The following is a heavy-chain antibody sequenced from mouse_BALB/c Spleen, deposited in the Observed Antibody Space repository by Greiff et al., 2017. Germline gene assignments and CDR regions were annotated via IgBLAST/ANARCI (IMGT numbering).Heavy chain of an antibody. D-gene: IGHD2-14*01. CDR3: ARSGRYDVFDY. J-gene: IGHJ2*01. Sequence: VQLQQSGAELVRSGASVKLSCTASGFNIKDYYMHWVKQRPEQGLEWIGWIDPENGNTIYDPKFQGKASITADTSSNTAYLQLSSLTSEDTAVYYCARSGRYDVFDYWGQGTTLTVSS. CDR2: IDPENGNT. CDR1: GFNIKDYY. V-gene: IGHV14-1*02.